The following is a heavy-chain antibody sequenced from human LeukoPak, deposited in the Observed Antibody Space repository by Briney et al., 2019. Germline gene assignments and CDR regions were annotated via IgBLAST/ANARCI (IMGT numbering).Heavy chain of an antibody. CDR3: ARLRYYYDSSSYYYPFDY. D-gene: IGHD3-22*01. Sequence: SETLSLTCTVSGGSISSHYWSWIRQPPGKGLEWIGYIYYSGSTNYNPSLKSRVTISVDTSKNQFSLKLSSVTAADTAVYYCARLRYYYDSSSYYYPFDYWGQGTLVTVSS. J-gene: IGHJ4*02. CDR1: GGSISSHY. CDR2: IYYSGST. V-gene: IGHV4-59*11.